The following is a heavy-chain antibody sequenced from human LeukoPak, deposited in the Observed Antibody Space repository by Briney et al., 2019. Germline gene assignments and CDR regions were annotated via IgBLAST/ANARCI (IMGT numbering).Heavy chain of an antibody. Sequence: TSQTLSLTCTVSGGSISSGGYYWSWIRQPPGKGLEWIGYIYHSGSTYYNPSLKSRVTISVDTSKNQFSLKLSSVTAADTAVYYCARAAYDFWSGYPPLYWGQGTLVAVSS. J-gene: IGHJ4*02. CDR3: ARAAYDFWSGYPPLY. V-gene: IGHV4-30-2*01. CDR2: IYHSGST. D-gene: IGHD3-3*01. CDR1: GGSISSGGYY.